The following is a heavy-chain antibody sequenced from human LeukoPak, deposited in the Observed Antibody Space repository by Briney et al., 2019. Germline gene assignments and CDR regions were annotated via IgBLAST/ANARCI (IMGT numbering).Heavy chain of an antibody. CDR2: IYSGGST. CDR1: GFTFSSYS. J-gene: IGHJ4*02. CDR3: AFRRDYGDFPAPFDF. Sequence: PGGSLRLSCAASGFTFSSYSMNWVRQAPGKGLEWVSVIYSGGSTYYADSVKGRFTISRDNSKNTLYLQMNSLRTEDTAVYYCAFRRDYGDFPAPFDFWGQGTLVTVSS. V-gene: IGHV3-53*01. D-gene: IGHD4-17*01.